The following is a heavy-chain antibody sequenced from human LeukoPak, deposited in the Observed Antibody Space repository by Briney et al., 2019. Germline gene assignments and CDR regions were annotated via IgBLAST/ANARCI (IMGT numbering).Heavy chain of an antibody. D-gene: IGHD1-26*01. CDR2: ISWNSGSI. J-gene: IGHJ3*02. V-gene: IGHV3-9*01. CDR3: AKDTSWELATSQAFDI. CDR1: GFTFDDYA. Sequence: PGRSLRLSCAASGFTFDDYAMHWVRQAPGKGLEWVSGISWNSGSIGYADSVKGRFTISRDNAKNSLYLQMNSLRAEDTALYYCAKDTSWELATSQAFDIWGQGTMVTVSS.